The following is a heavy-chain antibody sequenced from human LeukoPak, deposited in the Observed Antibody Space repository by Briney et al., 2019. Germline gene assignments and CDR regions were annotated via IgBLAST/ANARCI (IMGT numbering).Heavy chain of an antibody. CDR1: GFTFSSYA. CDR2: ISGSGGST. CDR3: AKDLYYYDSSGYYYALDTDAFDI. Sequence: PGGSLRLSCAASGFTFSSYAMSWVRQAPGKGLEWVSAISGSGGSTYYADSVKGRFTISRDNSKNTLYLQMNSLRAEDTAVYYCAKDLYYYDSSGYYYALDTDAFDIWGQGTMVTVSS. D-gene: IGHD3-22*01. J-gene: IGHJ3*02. V-gene: IGHV3-23*01.